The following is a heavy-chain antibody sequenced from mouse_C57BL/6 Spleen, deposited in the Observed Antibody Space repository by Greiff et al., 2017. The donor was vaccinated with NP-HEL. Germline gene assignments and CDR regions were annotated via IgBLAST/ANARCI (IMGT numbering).Heavy chain of an antibody. CDR2: INPNNGGT. D-gene: IGHD3-2*02. CDR3: ARGGSSGYWNYFDY. Sequence: EVQLQQSGPELVKPGASVKIPCKASGYTFTDYNMDWVKQSHGKSLEWIGDINPNNGGTIYNQKFKGKATLTVDKSSSTAYMELRSLTSEDTAVYYCARGGSSGYWNYFDYWGQGTTLTVSS. CDR1: GYTFTDYN. J-gene: IGHJ2*01. V-gene: IGHV1-18*01.